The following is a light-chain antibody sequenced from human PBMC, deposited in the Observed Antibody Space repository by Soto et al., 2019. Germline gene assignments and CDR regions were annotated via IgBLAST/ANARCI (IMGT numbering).Light chain of an antibody. J-gene: IGKJ5*01. CDR1: QGVTTN. CDR3: QQYNNWPFS. CDR2: DVS. V-gene: IGKV3-15*01. Sequence: EIVMTQSPGTLSVSPGERATLSCRAGQGVTTNFAWYQQKSGQSPRLLIYDVSIRATGVPARFSGTGSETDFTLTISGLQSDDSAVYFCQQYNNWPFSFGQGTRLENK.